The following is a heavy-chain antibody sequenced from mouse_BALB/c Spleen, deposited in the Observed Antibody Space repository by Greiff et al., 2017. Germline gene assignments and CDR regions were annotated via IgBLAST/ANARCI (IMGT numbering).Heavy chain of an antibody. CDR1: GYTFTSYT. D-gene: IGHD1-1*01. J-gene: IGHJ1*01. V-gene: IGHV1-4*01. CDR3: ARSEITTVVAVWYFDV. Sequence: VKLQESGAELARPGASVKMSCKASGYTFTSYTMHWVKQRPGQGLEWIGYINPSSGYTNYNQKFKDKATLTADKSSSTAYMQLSSLTSEDSAVYYCARSEITTVVAVWYFDVWGAGTTVTVSS. CDR2: INPSSGYT.